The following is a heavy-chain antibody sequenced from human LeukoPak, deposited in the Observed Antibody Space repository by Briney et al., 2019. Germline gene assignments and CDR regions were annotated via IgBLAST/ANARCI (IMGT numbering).Heavy chain of an antibody. CDR2: ISGSGGST. J-gene: IGHJ3*02. V-gene: IGHV3-23*01. Sequence: GRSLRLSCAASGFTFSSYAMHWVRQAPGKGLEWVSAISGSGGSTYYADSVKGRFTISRDNSKNTLYLQMNSLRAEDTAVYYCAKDRWTEVDAFDIWGQGTMVTVSS. CDR3: AKDRWTEVDAFDI. D-gene: IGHD1-1*01. CDR1: GFTFSSYA.